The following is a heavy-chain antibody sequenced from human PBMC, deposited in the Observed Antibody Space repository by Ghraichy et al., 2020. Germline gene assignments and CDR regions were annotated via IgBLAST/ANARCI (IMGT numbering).Heavy chain of an antibody. J-gene: IGHJ6*02. D-gene: IGHD3-3*01. CDR3: ARVGGGLYYDFWSGYFFLDV. Sequence: SETLSLTFTVSGGSISSYYWSWIRQPPGKGLEWIGYIYYSGSTNYNPSLKSRVTISVDTSKNQFSLKLSSVTAADTAVYYCARVGGGLYYDFWSGYFFLDVWGQGTTVTVSS. CDR1: GGSISSYY. CDR2: IYYSGST. V-gene: IGHV4-59*01.